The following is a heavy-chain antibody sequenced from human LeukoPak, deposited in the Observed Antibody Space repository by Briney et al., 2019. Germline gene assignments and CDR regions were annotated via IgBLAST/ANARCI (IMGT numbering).Heavy chain of an antibody. D-gene: IGHD2-2*01. CDR1: GFTFRNYA. V-gene: IGHV3-23*01. CDR2: ISGSGDT. J-gene: IGHJ1*01. CDR3: ATAHQFSFQD. Sequence: GGSLRLSCAASGFTFRNYAMSWVRQAPGKGLEWVSLISGSGDTYCADSVKGRFTISRDNSKNTLYLQMNSLRAEDTAVYYCATAHQFSFQDWGQGTLVTVSS.